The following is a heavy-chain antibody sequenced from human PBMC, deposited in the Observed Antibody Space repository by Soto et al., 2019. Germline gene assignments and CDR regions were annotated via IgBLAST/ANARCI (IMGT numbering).Heavy chain of an antibody. CDR3: ARGIVRAAAGSRFDP. CDR2: INHSGST. Sequence: PSETLSLTCAVYGGSFSGYYWSWIRQPPGKGLGWIGEINHSGSTNYNPSLKSRVTISVDTSKNQFSLKLSSVTAADTAVYYCARGIVRAAAGSRFDPWGQGTLVTVSS. V-gene: IGHV4-34*01. CDR1: GGSFSGYY. D-gene: IGHD6-13*01. J-gene: IGHJ5*02.